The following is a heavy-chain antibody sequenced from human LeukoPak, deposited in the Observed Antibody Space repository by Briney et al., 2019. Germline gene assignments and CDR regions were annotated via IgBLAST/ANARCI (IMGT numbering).Heavy chain of an antibody. CDR2: IKQDGSEK. J-gene: IGHJ3*02. V-gene: IGHV3-7*01. CDR3: ARDTYYYDSSGYSGPRDAFDI. CDR1: GFTFSSYW. D-gene: IGHD3-22*01. Sequence: GGSLRLPCAASGFTFSSYWMSWVRQAPGKGLEWVANIKQDGSEKYYVDSVKGRFTISRDNAKNSLYPQMNSLRAEDTAVYYCARDTYYYDSSGYSGPRDAFDIWGQGTMVTVSS.